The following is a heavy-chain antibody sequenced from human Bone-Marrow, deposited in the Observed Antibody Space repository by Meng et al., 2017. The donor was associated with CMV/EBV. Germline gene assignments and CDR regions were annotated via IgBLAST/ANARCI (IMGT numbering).Heavy chain of an antibody. V-gene: IGHV4-34*01. D-gene: IGHD2-2*01. CDR2: IHHSGNA. CDR1: GESFSDYY. Sequence: GSLRLSCDVYGESFSDYYWNWIRQSPGKGLEWIGEIHHSGNANYNPSLKSRVTISVDTSKNLFSLKLTSVTAADTAVYYCARGDCSSTSCYAYYYGMDVWGQGTTVTVSS. J-gene: IGHJ6*02. CDR3: ARGDCSSTSCYAYYYGMDV.